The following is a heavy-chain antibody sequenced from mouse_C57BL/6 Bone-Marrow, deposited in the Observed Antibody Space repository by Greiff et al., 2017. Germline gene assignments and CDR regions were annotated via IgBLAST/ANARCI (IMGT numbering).Heavy chain of an antibody. J-gene: IGHJ3*01. Sequence: EVQVVESGGGLVQSGRSLRLSCATSGFTFSDFYMEWVRQAPGKGLEWIAASRNKANDYTTEYSASVKGRFIVSRDTSQSILYLQMNALRAEDTAIYYCARDADDYDWFADWGQGTLVTVSA. CDR2: SRNKANDYTT. CDR1: GFTFSDFY. V-gene: IGHV7-1*01. CDR3: ARDADDYDWFAD. D-gene: IGHD2-4*01.